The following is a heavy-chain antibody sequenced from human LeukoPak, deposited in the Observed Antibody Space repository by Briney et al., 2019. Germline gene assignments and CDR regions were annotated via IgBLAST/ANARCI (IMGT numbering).Heavy chain of an antibody. CDR2: IYSGGST. CDR3: AKVKGRSYDFWSGYYEYYFDY. D-gene: IGHD3-3*01. Sequence: GGSLRLSCEASGFTVSSNYMSWVRQAPGKGLEWVSVIYSGGSTYYADSVKGRFTISRDKSKNTLYLQMNSLRAEDTAVYYCAKVKGRSYDFWSGYYEYYFDYWGQGTLVTVSS. V-gene: IGHV3-53*01. J-gene: IGHJ4*02. CDR1: GFTVSSNY.